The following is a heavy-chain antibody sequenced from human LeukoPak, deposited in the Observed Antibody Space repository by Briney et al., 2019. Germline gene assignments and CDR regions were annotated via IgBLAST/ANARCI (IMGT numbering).Heavy chain of an antibody. Sequence: PGGSLRLSCEAPGFTFDDYGMHWVRQAPGKGLEWVSTISWNSASVGYVDSVKGRFTISRDNAKKTLYLQMNSLRPEDTALYYCAKDYGYSSSWYDYWGQGTLVTVSS. CDR1: GFTFDDYG. V-gene: IGHV3-9*01. D-gene: IGHD6-13*01. CDR3: AKDYGYSSSWYDY. CDR2: ISWNSASV. J-gene: IGHJ4*02.